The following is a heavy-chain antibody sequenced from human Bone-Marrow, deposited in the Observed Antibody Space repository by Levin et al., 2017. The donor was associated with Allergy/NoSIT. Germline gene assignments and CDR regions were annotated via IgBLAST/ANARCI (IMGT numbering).Heavy chain of an antibody. CDR1: GYTFTTYG. Sequence: KSGESLKISCKASGYTFTTYGLTWVRQAPGQGLEWVGWVSAYSGNTNYALNLQDRVTITTDTATNTAYMELTSLRSDDTAIYYCARGHFPYYSYGMDVWGQGTTVVVSS. V-gene: IGHV1-18*01. CDR3: ARGHFPYYSYGMDV. CDR2: VSAYSGNT. J-gene: IGHJ6*02.